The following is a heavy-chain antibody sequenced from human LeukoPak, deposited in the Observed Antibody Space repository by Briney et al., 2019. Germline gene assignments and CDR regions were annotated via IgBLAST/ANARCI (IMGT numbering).Heavy chain of an antibody. CDR3: AKDGPLRYFDWLSLFQH. V-gene: IGHV3-23*01. J-gene: IGHJ1*01. CDR1: KFNFNSYG. D-gene: IGHD3-9*01. Sequence: GGSLRLSCTTSKFNFNSYGMTWVRQAPGKGLEWVSSISGSGGSTQYAASVQGRFTISRDNSKNTLYLQMNSLRAEDTAVYYCAKDGPLRYFDWLSLFQHWGQGTLVTVSS. CDR2: ISGSGGST.